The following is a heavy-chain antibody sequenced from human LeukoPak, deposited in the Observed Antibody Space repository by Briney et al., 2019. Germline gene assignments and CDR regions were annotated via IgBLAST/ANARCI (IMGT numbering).Heavy chain of an antibody. J-gene: IGHJ3*02. CDR2: INGDESST. V-gene: IGHV3-74*01. CDR3: AKELRGSGWPNDAFDI. Sequence: GGSLRLSCAASAFTFNTYWMHWVRQVPGRGLEWVSRINGDESSTNYADSVKGRFTISRDNSKNTLYLQMNSLRAEDTAVYYCAKELRGSGWPNDAFDIWGQGTMVTVSS. CDR1: AFTFNTYW. D-gene: IGHD6-19*01.